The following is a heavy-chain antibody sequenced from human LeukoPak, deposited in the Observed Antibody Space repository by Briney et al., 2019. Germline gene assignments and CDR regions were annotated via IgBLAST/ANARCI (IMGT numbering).Heavy chain of an antibody. Sequence: GGSQRLSCAASGFTISTYGMHWVRQAPGKGLEWVAFIRYDGSNIRYADSVKGRFTISRDNSRDTLYLQMNSLRAEDTAVYYCATNLEYCSGGSCYSTPFDCWGQGTLVTVSS. D-gene: IGHD2-15*01. V-gene: IGHV3-30*02. CDR1: GFTISTYG. CDR2: IRYDGSNI. J-gene: IGHJ4*02. CDR3: ATNLEYCSGGSCYSTPFDC.